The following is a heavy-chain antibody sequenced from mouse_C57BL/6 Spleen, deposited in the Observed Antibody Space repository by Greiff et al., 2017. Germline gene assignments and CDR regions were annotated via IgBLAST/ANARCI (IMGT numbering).Heavy chain of an antibody. Sequence: EVQLVQSGAGLVQPGGSMKLSCAASGFTFSDAWMHWVRQSPEKGLEWVAEIRNKANNHATYYAVSVKERFTIARDDAKSSVYLQMNSLRAEDTGIYYGTRGITTVVEDYFDYWGQGTTLTVSS. J-gene: IGHJ2*01. CDR3: TRGITTVVEDYFDY. V-gene: IGHV6-6*01. CDR2: IRNKANNHAT. D-gene: IGHD1-1*01. CDR1: GFTFSDAW.